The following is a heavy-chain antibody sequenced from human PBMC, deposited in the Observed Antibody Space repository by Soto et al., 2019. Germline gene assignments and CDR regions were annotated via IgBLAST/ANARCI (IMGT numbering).Heavy chain of an antibody. V-gene: IGHV4-4*07. CDR2: IYTSGST. CDR3: ARESTVVTLRTFDI. J-gene: IGHJ3*02. Sequence: GSSRRYCCSLICQNAGKGLEWIGRIYTSGSTNYNPSLKSRVTMSVDTSKNQFSLKLSSVTAADTAVYYCARESTVVTLRTFDIWGQGTMVTVSS. CDR1: GSSRRYC. D-gene: IGHD2-21*02.